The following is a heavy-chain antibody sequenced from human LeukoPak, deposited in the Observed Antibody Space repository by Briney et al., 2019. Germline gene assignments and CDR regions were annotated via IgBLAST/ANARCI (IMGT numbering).Heavy chain of an antibody. CDR1: GFTFRHYD. Sequence: GGSLRLSCVASGFTFRHYDMSWVRQAPGKGLEWVSSINTSGGSTYYADSVKGRFTISRDNAKNSLSLQMNSLRDEDTAVYYCARETPDSSSWTAFDFWGQGTLVTVSS. CDR2: INTSGGST. V-gene: IGHV3-48*02. J-gene: IGHJ4*02. D-gene: IGHD6-13*01. CDR3: ARETPDSSSWTAFDF.